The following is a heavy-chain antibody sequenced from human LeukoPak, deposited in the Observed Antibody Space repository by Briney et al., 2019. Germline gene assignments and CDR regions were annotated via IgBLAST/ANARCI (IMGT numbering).Heavy chain of an antibody. CDR3: ARVLDGDYVGFDY. V-gene: IGHV1-69*13. Sequence: GASVKVSCKASGGTFSSYAISWVRQAPGQGLEWMGGIIPIFGTANYAQKFQGRVTITADESTSTAYMELSSLRSEDAAVYYCARVLDGDYVGFDYWGQGTLVTVSS. D-gene: IGHD4-17*01. J-gene: IGHJ4*02. CDR1: GGTFSSYA. CDR2: IIPIFGTA.